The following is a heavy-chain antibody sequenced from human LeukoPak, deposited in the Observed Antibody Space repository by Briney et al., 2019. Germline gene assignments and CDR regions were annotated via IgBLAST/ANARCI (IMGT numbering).Heavy chain of an antibody. CDR1: GFTFSTYG. D-gene: IGHD4-11*01. Sequence: GGSLRLSCAASGFTFSTYGIHWVRQAPGKGLEWVSVIYSGGSTFYADSVKGRFTISRDNSKNTMYLQMNSLRADDTAVYYCAKGGSSYSEMDYWGQGTLVTVSS. V-gene: IGHV3-NL1*01. J-gene: IGHJ4*02. CDR3: AKGGSSYSEMDY. CDR2: IYSGGST.